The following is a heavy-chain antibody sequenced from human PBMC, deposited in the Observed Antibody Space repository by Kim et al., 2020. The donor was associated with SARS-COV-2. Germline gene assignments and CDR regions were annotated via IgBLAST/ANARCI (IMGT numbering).Heavy chain of an antibody. CDR3: ARGWGYYGSGSSNWFDP. V-gene: IGHV4-4*02. CDR2: IYHSGST. CDR1: GGSISSSNW. D-gene: IGHD3-10*01. J-gene: IGHJ5*02. Sequence: SETLSLTCAVSGGSISSSNWWSWVRQPPGKGLEWIGEIYHSGSTNYNPSLKSRVTISVDKSKNQFSLKLSSVTAADTAVYYCARGWGYYGSGSSNWFDPWGQGTLVTVSS.